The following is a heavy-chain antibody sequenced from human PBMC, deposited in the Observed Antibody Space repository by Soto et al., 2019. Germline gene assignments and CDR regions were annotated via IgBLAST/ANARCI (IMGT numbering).Heavy chain of an antibody. Sequence: GASVKASCKASGYTFTSYGISWVRQAPGQGLEWMGWISAYNGNTNYAQKLQGRVTMTTDTSTSTAYMELRSLRSDDTAVYYCAGGGSGMVGASPPSYYYSGRDVWGQGTTVTVPS. J-gene: IGHJ6*02. CDR1: GYTFTSYG. CDR2: ISAYNGNT. V-gene: IGHV1-18*01. D-gene: IGHD1-26*01. CDR3: AGGGSGMVGASPPSYYYSGRDV.